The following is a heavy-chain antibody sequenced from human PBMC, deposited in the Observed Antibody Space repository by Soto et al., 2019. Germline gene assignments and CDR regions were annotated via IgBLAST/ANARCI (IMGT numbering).Heavy chain of an antibody. CDR1: GFTFSSYA. V-gene: IGHV3-23*01. CDR3: AKRNSHYYGSGSPYTHDDSYYGMDV. Sequence: PGGSLRLSCAASGFTFSSYAMSWVRQAPGKGLEWVSAISGSGGSTYYADSVKGRFTISRDNSKNTLYLQMNSLRAEDTAVYYCAKRNSHYYGSGSPYTHDDSYYGMDVWGQGTTVTVTS. J-gene: IGHJ6*02. CDR2: ISGSGGST. D-gene: IGHD3-10*01.